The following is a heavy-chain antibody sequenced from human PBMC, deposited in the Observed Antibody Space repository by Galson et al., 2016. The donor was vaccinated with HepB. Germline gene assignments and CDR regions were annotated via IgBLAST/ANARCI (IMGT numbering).Heavy chain of an antibody. CDR2: IGGSGGGT. CDR3: AKMPDAVVEPATFDS. Sequence: SLRLSCAVSGFTFSNYAMSWVRQAPGKGLEWVSSIGGSGGGTYYADSVKGRFTISRDNFRDTLYLHMNSLRAEDTAVYYCAKMPDAVVEPATFDSWGQGTLVTVAP. D-gene: IGHD2-2*01. J-gene: IGHJ4*02. V-gene: IGHV3-23*01. CDR1: GFTFSNYA.